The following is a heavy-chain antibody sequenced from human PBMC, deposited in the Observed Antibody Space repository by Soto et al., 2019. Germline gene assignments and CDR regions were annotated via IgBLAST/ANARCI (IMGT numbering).Heavy chain of an antibody. CDR2: IRGDGRTT. CDR3: AKSDRFQVSGPYDFDY. Sequence: EVRLLESGGGLVQPGGSLRLSCAGSGFTFSNFAMSWVRQAPGKGLEWVSSIRGDGRTTYYADSVKGRFTISRDNSQNTLYLQVNSRRGEDTAIYYCAKSDRFQVSGPYDFDYWGQGALVSVSS. J-gene: IGHJ4*02. D-gene: IGHD6-19*01. V-gene: IGHV3-23*01. CDR1: GFTFSNFA.